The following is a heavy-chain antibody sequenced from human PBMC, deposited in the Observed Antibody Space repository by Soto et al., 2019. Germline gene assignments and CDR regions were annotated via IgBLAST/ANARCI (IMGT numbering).Heavy chain of an antibody. V-gene: IGHV3-74*01. CDR2: IDGIGTGT. CDR3: TTVFEY. Sequence: EVQLVQSGGGSVQPGGSLRLSCAASGFTFTNYWMHWVRQVPGKGLVWVARIDGIGTGTSYSDSVRGRFTISRDNAKNMLYLQLNSQRAEDTAVYYCTTVFEYWGRGTLVTVSS. CDR1: GFTFTNYW. J-gene: IGHJ4*02.